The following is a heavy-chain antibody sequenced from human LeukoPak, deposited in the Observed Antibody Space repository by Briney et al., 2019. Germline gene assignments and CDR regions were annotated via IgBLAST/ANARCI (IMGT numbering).Heavy chain of an antibody. CDR2: INPSGGST. CDR3: VAEGLVGY. V-gene: IGHV1-46*03. J-gene: IGHJ4*02. D-gene: IGHD6-6*01. Sequence: GASVTVSCTASGYTFTSYYIHWVRQAPGQGLEWMGVINPSGGSTSYAQKFQGRVTMTRDTSTSTVYMELSSLRSEDTAVYYCVAEGLVGYWGQGTLVTVSS. CDR1: GYTFTSYY.